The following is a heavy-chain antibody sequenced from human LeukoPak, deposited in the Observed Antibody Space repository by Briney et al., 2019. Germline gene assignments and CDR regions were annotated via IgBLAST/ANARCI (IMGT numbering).Heavy chain of an antibody. CDR3: ARDKSRTYGSADAFDI. J-gene: IGHJ3*02. CDR2: IGYRSSPI. Sequence: PGGSLRLSCTASGFTLSTYSMNWVRQAPGKGLEWVSYIGYRSSPIHYADSVKGRFTISRDNAKNSLYLQMNSLRAEDTAVYYCARDKSRTYGSADAFDIWGQGTMVTVSS. CDR1: GFTLSTYS. D-gene: IGHD3-10*01. V-gene: IGHV3-48*01.